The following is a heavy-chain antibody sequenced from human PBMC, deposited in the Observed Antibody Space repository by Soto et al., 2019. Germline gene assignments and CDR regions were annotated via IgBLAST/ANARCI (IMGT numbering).Heavy chain of an antibody. CDR2: IYYSGST. J-gene: IGHJ5*02. CDR3: ARDGYGDYTGWFDP. D-gene: IGHD4-17*01. CDR1: GGSISSGGYY. V-gene: IGHV4-31*03. Sequence: QVQLQESGPGLVKPSQTLSLTCTVSGGSISSGGYYCSWIRQHPGTGMEWIGYIYYSGSTYYNPSLKSRVTIAVDTSKTQFSLKLSSVTAADTAVYYCARDGYGDYTGWFDPWGQGTLVTVSS.